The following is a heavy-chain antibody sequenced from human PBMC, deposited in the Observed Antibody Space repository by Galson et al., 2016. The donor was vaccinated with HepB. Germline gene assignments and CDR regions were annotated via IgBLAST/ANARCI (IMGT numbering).Heavy chain of an antibody. J-gene: IGHJ3*02. V-gene: IGHV3-13*01. D-gene: IGHD2-15*01. CDR2: IGAAGDT. Sequence: SLRLSCAASGFTFSNYDMHWVRQATGKGLEWVSAIGAAGDTYYPGSVKGRFTISRENANNSLYLHMKSLRAGDTAVYYCAREGGCSGGRCHDAAFDIWGQGTMVTVSS. CDR1: GFTFSNYD. CDR3: AREGGCSGGRCHDAAFDI.